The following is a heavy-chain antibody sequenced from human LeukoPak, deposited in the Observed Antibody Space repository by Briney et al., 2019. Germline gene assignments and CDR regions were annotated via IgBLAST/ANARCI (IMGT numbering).Heavy chain of an antibody. D-gene: IGHD2-15*01. CDR1: GDTFSSYA. CDR2: IIPIFGTA. CDR3: ARAGGYCGRISCPYYFDY. J-gene: IGHJ4*02. Sequence: SVKVSCKGSGDTFSSYAISWVRQAPGEGREWMGGIIPIFGTANYAQKFQGRVTITADKSTSTAYMELSSLRSEDTAVYYCARAGGYCGRISCPYYFDYWGQGSLVAVSS. V-gene: IGHV1-69*06.